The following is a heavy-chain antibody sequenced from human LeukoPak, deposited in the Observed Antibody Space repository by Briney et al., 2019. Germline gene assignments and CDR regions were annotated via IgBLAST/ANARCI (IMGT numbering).Heavy chain of an antibody. D-gene: IGHD3-3*01. CDR3: ARKNVTPQLHDFWSGPVDY. Sequence: PGGSLRLSCAASGFTFSDYYMSWIRQAPGKGLEWVSYISSSGSTIYYADSVKGRFTISRDNAKNSLYLQMNSLRAEDTAVYYCARKNVTPQLHDFWSGPVDYWAQGPLVTVSS. CDR1: GFTFSDYY. CDR2: ISSSGSTI. J-gene: IGHJ4*02. V-gene: IGHV3-11*01.